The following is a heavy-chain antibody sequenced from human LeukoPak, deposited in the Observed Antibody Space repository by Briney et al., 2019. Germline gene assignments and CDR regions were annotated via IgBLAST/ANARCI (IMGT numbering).Heavy chain of an antibody. CDR3: AIGGDSSTSCYRCFNY. V-gene: IGHV5-51*01. D-gene: IGHD2-2*01. CDR2: IYPDDPDT. Sequence: GESLKISCEGSGYSFTNYWIGWVRQMPGKGLEWMGVIYPDDPDTRYSPSFQGQVTISADKSIGTAYLQWSSLKASDTAMYYCAIGGDSSTSCYRCFNYWGQGTLVTVSS. J-gene: IGHJ4*02. CDR1: GYSFTNYW.